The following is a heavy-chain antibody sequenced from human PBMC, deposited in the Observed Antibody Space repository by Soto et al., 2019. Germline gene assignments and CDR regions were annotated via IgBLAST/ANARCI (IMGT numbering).Heavy chain of an antibody. CDR3: ARRLAGRSDVFDI. CDR1: GYSFTSYW. Sequence: GESLKISCQGSGYSFTSYWIGWVCQMPGKGLEWMGIIYPGGSDTRYSPSFQGQVTISADKSISTAYLQWSSPKASDTAIYYCARRLAGRSDVFDIWGQGTMVNRLL. V-gene: IGHV5-51*01. CDR2: IYPGGSDT. D-gene: IGHD6-19*01. J-gene: IGHJ3*02.